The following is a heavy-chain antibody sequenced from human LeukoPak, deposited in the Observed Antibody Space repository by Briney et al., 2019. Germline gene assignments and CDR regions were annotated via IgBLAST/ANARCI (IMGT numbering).Heavy chain of an antibody. V-gene: IGHV3-30*03. CDR1: GFTFSSYG. J-gene: IGHJ4*02. D-gene: IGHD2-8*01. CDR2: LSYDGNYK. CDR3: ARYAEYAVSTPCY. Sequence: GGSLRLSCAASGFTFSSYGMHWVGQAPGKGLEWVAVLSYDGNYKYYADSVKGRFAISRDNSENTLYLQMNSLRAEDTAVYYCARYAEYAVSTPCYWGQGTLVTVSA.